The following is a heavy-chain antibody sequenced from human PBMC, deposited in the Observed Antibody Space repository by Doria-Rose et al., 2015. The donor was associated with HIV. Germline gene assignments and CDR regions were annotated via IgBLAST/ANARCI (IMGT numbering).Heavy chain of an antibody. CDR2: INHSGST. Sequence: QVQLQQWGAGLVKPSETLSLTCAVFGGSFSGYYWSWIRQPPGKGLEWIGEINHSGSTNYKTSPKSRVTISLDTSKTLCSADTAVYYCARGLLRGGWNDVDYYYGMDVWGQGPTVTVS. D-gene: IGHD1-1*01. J-gene: IGHJ6*02. CDR3: ARGLLRGGWNDVDYYYGMDV. CDR1: GGSFSGYY. V-gene: IGHV4-34*01.